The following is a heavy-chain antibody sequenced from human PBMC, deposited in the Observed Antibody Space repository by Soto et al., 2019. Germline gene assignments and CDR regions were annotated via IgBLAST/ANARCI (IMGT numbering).Heavy chain of an antibody. CDR1: GGSLSNFG. CDR2: IIPVFGTP. J-gene: IGHJ6*02. V-gene: IGHV1-69*12. Sequence: QVQLVQSGAEVKKPGSSVKVSCTASGGSLSNFGISWVRQAPGQGLEWMGEIIPVFGTPNYAQKFQDRVTINADESTTTVYMEVRSLTSEDTAVYYCARGDATKIVVTTYYAMDVWGQGTTVTVSS. CDR3: ARGDATKIVVTTYYAMDV. D-gene: IGHD3-22*01.